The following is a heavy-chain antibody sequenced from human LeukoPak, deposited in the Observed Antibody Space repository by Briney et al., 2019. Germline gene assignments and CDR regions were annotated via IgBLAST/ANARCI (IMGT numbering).Heavy chain of an antibody. V-gene: IGHV3-30*02. CDR1: GFTFSSYG. CDR2: IRYDGSNK. D-gene: IGHD6-13*01. Sequence: GGSLRLSCAASGFTFSSYGMHWVRQAPGRGLEWVAFIRYDGSNKYYADSVKGRFTISRDNSKNTLYLRMNSLRAEDTAVYYCAKDHKYRIAAAGRGWYFDYWGQGTLVTVSS. CDR3: AKDHKYRIAAAGRGWYFDY. J-gene: IGHJ4*02.